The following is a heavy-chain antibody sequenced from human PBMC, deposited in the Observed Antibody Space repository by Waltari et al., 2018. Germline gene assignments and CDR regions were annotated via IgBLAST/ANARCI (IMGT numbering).Heavy chain of an antibody. J-gene: IGHJ4*02. D-gene: IGHD1-26*01. V-gene: IGHV4-4*07. CDR1: GGSFSSYY. Sequence: QVELQESGPGLVKPSETLSLTCTVSGGSFSSYYWTWIRQPAGKGLEWIGRIYTSGSTNYNPYLKSRVTMSVDTSKNQFSLKLTSVTAADTAVYYGAREGWEHQAFDYWGQGTLVTVSS. CDR3: AREGWEHQAFDY. CDR2: IYTSGST.